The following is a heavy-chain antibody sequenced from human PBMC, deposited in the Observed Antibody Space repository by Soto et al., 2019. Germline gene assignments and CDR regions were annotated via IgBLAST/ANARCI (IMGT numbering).Heavy chain of an antibody. CDR2: ISNSGST. V-gene: IGHV4-31*03. J-gene: IGHJ4*02. CDR3: ARAVYSNHVY. D-gene: IGHD4-4*01. Sequence: SETLSLTCTVSGASISSGSYYWSWIGQLPGKGLEGIVYISNSGSTYHNPPPKSRVTISVDTSKNQFSLRVRSVTAADTAVYYCARAVYSNHVYWGQGTLVTVSS. CDR1: GASISSGSYY.